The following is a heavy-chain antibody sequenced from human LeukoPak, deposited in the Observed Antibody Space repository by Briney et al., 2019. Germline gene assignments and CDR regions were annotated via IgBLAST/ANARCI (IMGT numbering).Heavy chain of an antibody. D-gene: IGHD4-17*01. CDR1: GYSISSGYY. CDR2: IYHSGST. Sequence: SETLSLTCTVSGYSISSGYYWGWIRQPPGKGLEWIGSIYHSGSTYYNPSLKSRVTISVDTSKNQFSLKLSSVTAADTAVYYCARAEDYGDYEYNWFDPWGQGTLVTVSS. CDR3: ARAEDYGDYEYNWFDP. V-gene: IGHV4-38-2*02. J-gene: IGHJ5*02.